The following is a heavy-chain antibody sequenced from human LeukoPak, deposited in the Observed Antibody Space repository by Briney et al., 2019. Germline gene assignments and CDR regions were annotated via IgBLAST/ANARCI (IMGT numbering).Heavy chain of an antibody. J-gene: IGHJ5*02. CDR3: ARADCSSSTCYLRRSWFDP. CDR2: ISFSSTYI. Sequence: PGGSLRLSCAASGFSFSGHDINWARQAPGKGLEWVSSISFSSTYIYYADSARGRFTISRDNAKNSLYLQMNSLRVEDTAVYYCARADCSSSTCYLRRSWFDPGGQGTLVTVSS. CDR1: GFSFSGHD. D-gene: IGHD2-2*01. V-gene: IGHV3-21*01.